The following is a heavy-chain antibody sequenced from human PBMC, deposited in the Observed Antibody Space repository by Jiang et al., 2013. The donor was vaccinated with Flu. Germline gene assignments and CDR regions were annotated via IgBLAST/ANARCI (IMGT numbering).Heavy chain of an antibody. CDR2: IHTDNGDT. V-gene: IGHV1-3*04. D-gene: IGHD4-17*01. CDR3: ARGTNYGDYEAGDTFDI. Sequence: GAEVKKPGASVKISCKASGYTFNTYAIHWVRQAPGQSLEWMGWIHTDNGDTRFSQKFQGRVTIARDTSASTAHMELSSVRSEDTAVYYCARGTNYGDYEAGDTFDIWGQGTMVTVSS. J-gene: IGHJ3*02. CDR1: GYTFNTYA.